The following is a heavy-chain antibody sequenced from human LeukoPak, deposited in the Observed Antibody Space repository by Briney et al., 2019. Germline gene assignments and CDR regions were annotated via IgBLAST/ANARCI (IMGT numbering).Heavy chain of an antibody. J-gene: IGHJ4*02. CDR1: GFTFDDYA. CDR2: ISWNSGSI. Sequence: GGSLRLSCAASGFTFDDYAMHWVRQAPGKGLEWVSGISWNSGSIDYADSVKGRFTISRDSAKNSLYLQMNSLRTEDTALYYCAKDHSRVSVAPGDWGQGTLVTVSS. D-gene: IGHD6-19*01. V-gene: IGHV3-9*01. CDR3: AKDHSRVSVAPGD.